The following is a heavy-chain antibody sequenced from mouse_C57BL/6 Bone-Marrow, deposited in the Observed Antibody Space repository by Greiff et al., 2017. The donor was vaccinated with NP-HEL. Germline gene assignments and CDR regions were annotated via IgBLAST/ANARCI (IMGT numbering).Heavy chain of an antibody. CDR1: GFTFSDYG. V-gene: IGHV5-17*01. Sequence: DVMLVESGGGLVKPGGSLKLSCAASGFTFSDYGMHWVRQAPEKGLEWVAYISSGSSTIYYADKVKGRFTISRDNAKNTLFLQMTSLRSEDTAMYYCERGAMDYWGQGTAVTVSS. J-gene: IGHJ4*01. CDR3: ERGAMDY. CDR2: ISSGSSTI.